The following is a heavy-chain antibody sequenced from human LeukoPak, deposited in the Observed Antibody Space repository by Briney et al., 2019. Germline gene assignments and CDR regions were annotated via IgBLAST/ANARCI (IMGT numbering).Heavy chain of an antibody. J-gene: IGHJ6*02. CDR1: GYTFTSYY. Sequence: ASVKVSCKASGYTFTSYYMHWVRQAPGQGLEWTGIINPSGGSTSYAQKFQGRVTMTRDTSTSAVYMELSSLRSEDTAVYYCAREDCGGDCSAYYYYGMDVWGQGTTVTVSS. CDR2: INPSGGST. V-gene: IGHV1-46*01. CDR3: AREDCGGDCSAYYYYGMDV. D-gene: IGHD2-21*02.